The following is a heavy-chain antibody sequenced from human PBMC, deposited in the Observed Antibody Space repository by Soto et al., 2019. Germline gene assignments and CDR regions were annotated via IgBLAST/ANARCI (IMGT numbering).Heavy chain of an antibody. CDR2: ISSGSSTI. D-gene: IGHD2-2*01. CDR1: GFTFSGYN. Sequence: EVQLVESGGGLVQPGGSLGLSCAASGFTFSGYNMNWVRQAPGKGLEWVSLISSGSSTIYYAASVRGRFTISRDDAKNSLYLQMNSLRDEDTSIYYCAKISTTYERLWGQGTLVTVSS. J-gene: IGHJ4*02. V-gene: IGHV3-48*02. CDR3: AKISTTYERL.